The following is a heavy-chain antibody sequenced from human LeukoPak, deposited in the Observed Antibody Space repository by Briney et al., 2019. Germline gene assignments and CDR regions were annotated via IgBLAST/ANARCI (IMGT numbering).Heavy chain of an antibody. D-gene: IGHD1-26*01. CDR2: ITLRGLT. CDR3: SRESGPFSPFGF. Sequence: PSGSLTLTCGVSGGTISGTNWWSWVRHPPGQVLECIGEITLRGLTNYNPSLRSRLTMSLDESKNQVSLNLTSVTAADTAVYYCSRESGPFSPFGFWGQGTLVSVHS. J-gene: IGHJ4*02. V-gene: IGHV4-4*02. CDR1: GGTISGTNW.